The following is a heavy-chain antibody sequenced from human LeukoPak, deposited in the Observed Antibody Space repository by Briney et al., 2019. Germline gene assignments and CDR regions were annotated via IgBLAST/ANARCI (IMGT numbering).Heavy chain of an antibody. D-gene: IGHD3-22*01. CDR2: IYSGGST. J-gene: IGHJ4*02. Sequence: GGSLRLSCAASGFTVSSNYMSWVRQAPGKGLEWVSVIYSGGSTYYADSVKGRFTISRDNSKNTLYLQMNSLRAEDTAVYYCARDPYYYDSSGYYWGQGTLITVSS. CDR3: ARDPYYYDSSGYY. V-gene: IGHV3-66*01. CDR1: GFTVSSNY.